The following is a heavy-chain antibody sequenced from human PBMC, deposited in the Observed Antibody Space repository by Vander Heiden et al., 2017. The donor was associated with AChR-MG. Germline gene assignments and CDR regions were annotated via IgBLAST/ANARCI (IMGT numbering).Heavy chain of an antibody. Sequence: QVQLAQSGAEVKKPGSSVKVSCKASGGTFSSYALSWVRQAPGRGLEWMGGIIPIFGTANYAKKFQGRVTITADESTSTAYMELSSLRSEDTAVYYCARGADTAMGLPALFDYWGQGTLVTVSS. CDR2: IIPIFGTA. CDR3: ARGADTAMGLPALFDY. D-gene: IGHD5-18*01. J-gene: IGHJ4*02. CDR1: GGTFSSYA. V-gene: IGHV1-69*01.